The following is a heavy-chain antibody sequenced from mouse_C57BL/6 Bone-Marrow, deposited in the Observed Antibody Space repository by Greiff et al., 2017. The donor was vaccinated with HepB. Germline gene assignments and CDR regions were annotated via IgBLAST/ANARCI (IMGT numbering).Heavy chain of an antibody. D-gene: IGHD2-4*01. CDR1: GYTFTSYT. CDR3: ARSRYDYDVSDY. V-gene: IGHV1-4*01. J-gene: IGHJ2*01. Sequence: QVQLKESGAELARPGASVKMSCKASGYTFTSYTMHWVKQRPGQGLEWIGYINPSSGYTKYNQKFKDKATLTADKSSSTAYMELRSLTSEDSAVYFCARSRYDYDVSDYWGQGTTLTVSS. CDR2: INPSSGYT.